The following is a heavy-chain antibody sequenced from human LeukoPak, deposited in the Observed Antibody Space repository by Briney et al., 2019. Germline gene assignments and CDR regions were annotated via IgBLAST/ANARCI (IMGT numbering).Heavy chain of an antibody. Sequence: PGGSLRLSCAASGFTFSSYWMHWVRQAPGKGLVWVSRINSDGSSTSYADSVKGRFTISRDNSKNTLYLQMHSLRAEDTAIYYCAKDRRLPWDYFDSWGQGVQVTVSS. V-gene: IGHV3-74*01. CDR2: INSDGSST. J-gene: IGHJ4*02. CDR3: AKDRRLPWDYFDS. D-gene: IGHD5-12*01. CDR1: GFTFSSYW.